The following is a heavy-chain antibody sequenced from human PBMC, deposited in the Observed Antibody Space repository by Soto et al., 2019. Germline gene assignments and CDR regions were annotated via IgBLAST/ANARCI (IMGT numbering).Heavy chain of an antibody. CDR2: IYHSGST. J-gene: IGHJ6*02. CDR1: GGSISSGGYS. Sequence: QLQLQESGSGLVKPSQTLSLTCAVSGGSISSGGYSWSWIRQPPGKGLEWIGYIYHSGSTYYNPSLTSRXXIXVXXSKNQFSLKLSSVTAADTAVYYCARGPREVISLDVWGQGTTVTVSS. V-gene: IGHV4-30-2*01. CDR3: ARGPREVISLDV. D-gene: IGHD3-22*01.